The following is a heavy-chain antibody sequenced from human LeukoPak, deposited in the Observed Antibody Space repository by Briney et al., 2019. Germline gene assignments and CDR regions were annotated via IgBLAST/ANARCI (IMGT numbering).Heavy chain of an antibody. CDR1: GFTVNSNY. J-gene: IGHJ2*01. V-gene: IGHV3-53*01. CDR3: ARDRRYYDSSGYYFHWYFDL. CDR2: IYSGVST. Sequence: GGSLRLSCAASGFTVNSNYMSWVRQAPGKGLEWVSVIYSGVSTYYADSVKGRFTISRDNSKNTLYLQMNSLRAEDTALYYCARDRRYYDSSGYYFHWYFDLWGRGTLVTVSS. D-gene: IGHD3-22*01.